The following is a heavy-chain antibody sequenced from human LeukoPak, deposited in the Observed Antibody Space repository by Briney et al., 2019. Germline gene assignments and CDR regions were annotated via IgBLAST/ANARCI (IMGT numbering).Heavy chain of an antibody. CDR3: ARDGGTALAGAFDY. V-gene: IGHV3-7*01. J-gene: IGHJ4*02. D-gene: IGHD6-19*01. CDR2: IRQDGSER. CDR1: GFTFSSYA. Sequence: GGSLRLSCAASGFTFSSYAMSWVRQAPGKGLEWVANIRQDGSERYYVDSVKGRFTISRDNAKKSLYLRMNSLRAEDTAVYYCARDGGTALAGAFDYWGQGTLVTVSS.